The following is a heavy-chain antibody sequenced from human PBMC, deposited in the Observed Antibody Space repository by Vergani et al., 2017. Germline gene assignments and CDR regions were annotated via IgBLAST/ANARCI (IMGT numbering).Heavy chain of an antibody. Sequence: QLQLQESGSGLVKPSQTLSLTCAVSGGSISSGGYSWSWLRQPPGKGLGWIGYIYHSGSTYYNPSLKSRVTISVDRSKNQFSLKLSSVTAADTAVYYCARGDVGGHDYSNYYFDYWGQGTLVTVSS. CDR1: GGSISSGGYS. J-gene: IGHJ4*02. CDR3: ARGDVGGHDYSNYYFDY. D-gene: IGHD4-11*01. V-gene: IGHV4-30-2*01. CDR2: IYHSGST.